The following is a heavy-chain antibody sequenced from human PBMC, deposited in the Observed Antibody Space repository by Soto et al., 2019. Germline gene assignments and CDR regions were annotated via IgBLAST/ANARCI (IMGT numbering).Heavy chain of an antibody. CDR3: AKGPYSSGGYWFDP. Sequence: EVQLLESGGGLVQPGGSLRISCAASGFTFSDYAMKWVRQAPGRGPEWVSFISGSGDNTNYADSVRGRFTISRDNSKNTLYLQMNSVRAEDTAVYYCAKGPYSSGGYWFDPWGQGTLVIVSS. CDR1: GFTFSDYA. CDR2: ISGSGDNT. V-gene: IGHV3-23*01. D-gene: IGHD6-19*01. J-gene: IGHJ5*02.